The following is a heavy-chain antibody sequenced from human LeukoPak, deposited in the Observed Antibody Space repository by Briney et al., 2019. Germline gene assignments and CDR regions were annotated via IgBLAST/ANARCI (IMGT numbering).Heavy chain of an antibody. D-gene: IGHD5-18*01. CDR2: FYNSGST. CDR1: GASINSHY. V-gene: IGHV4-59*11. CDR3: AREGGYRHGFDY. J-gene: IGHJ4*02. Sequence: SETLSLTCSVSGASINSHYWNWIRQPPGRGLEWIGYFYNSGSTNYNPSLKSRVTISVDTSNNQFSLKLSSVTAADTAVYYCAREGGYRHGFDYWGQGTLVTVSS.